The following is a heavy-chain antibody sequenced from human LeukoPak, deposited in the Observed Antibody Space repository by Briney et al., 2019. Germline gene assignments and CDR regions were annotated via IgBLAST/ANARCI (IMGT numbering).Heavy chain of an antibody. V-gene: IGHV3-21*01. CDR1: GFTFSSYS. J-gene: IGHJ4*02. CDR2: ISSSSSYI. CDR3: ARDKSSMELERRRGY. D-gene: IGHD1-1*01. Sequence: GGSLRLSCAASGFTFSSYSMNWVRQAPGKGLEWVSSISSSSSYIYYADSVKGRFTISRDNAKNSLYLQMNSLRAEDTAVYYCARDKSSMELERRRGYWGQGTLVTVSS.